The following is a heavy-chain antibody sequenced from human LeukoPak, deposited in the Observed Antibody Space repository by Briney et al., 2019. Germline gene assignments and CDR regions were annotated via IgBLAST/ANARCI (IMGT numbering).Heavy chain of an antibody. V-gene: IGHV3-23*01. CDR2: ICGSGVSM. CDR3: AKGDAHGDYFYFDK. Sequence: GGSLTLSCEASRFTFGAYAMTWVRQAPGKGLEWVSGICGSGVSMYYPSSVKRRVTSSRAHSRKTLFLQMRSLSPEDTAVYYCAKGDAHGDYFYFDKWGQGTLVTVSS. CDR1: RFTFGAYA. D-gene: IGHD4-17*01. J-gene: IGHJ4*02.